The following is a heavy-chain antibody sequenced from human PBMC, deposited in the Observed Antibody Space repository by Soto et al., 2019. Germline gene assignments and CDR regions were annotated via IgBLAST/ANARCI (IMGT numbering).Heavy chain of an antibody. J-gene: IGHJ6*02. D-gene: IGHD5-18*01. CDR1: GFTFSSYS. CDR2: ISSSSSYI. Sequence: VGSLRLSCAASGFTFSSYSMNWVRQAPGKGLEWVSSISSSSSYIYYADSVKGRFTISRDNAKNSLYLQMNSLGAEDTAVYHCARFPGWYSYGYRAYYYYGRDVWGQGTTVTFSS. V-gene: IGHV3-21*01. CDR3: ARFPGWYSYGYRAYYYYGRDV.